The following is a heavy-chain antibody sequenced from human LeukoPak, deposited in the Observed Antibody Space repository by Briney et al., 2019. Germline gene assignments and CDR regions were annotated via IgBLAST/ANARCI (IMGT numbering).Heavy chain of an antibody. D-gene: IGHD5-24*01. V-gene: IGHV4-59*01. CDR3: ARSRDGYNLDP. J-gene: IGHJ5*02. Sequence: SETLSLTCTVSGGSTSSYYWSWIRQPPGEGLGWIGYIYYSGSNNYNPSLKSRVTISVDTSKNQFSLKLSSVTAADTAVYYCARSRDGYNLDPWGQGTLVTVSS. CDR1: GGSTSSYY. CDR2: IYYSGSN.